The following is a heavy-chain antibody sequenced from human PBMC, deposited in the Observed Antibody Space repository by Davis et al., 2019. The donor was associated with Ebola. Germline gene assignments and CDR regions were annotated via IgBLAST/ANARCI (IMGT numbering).Heavy chain of an antibody. CDR2: INHSGST. V-gene: IGHV4-34*01. CDR3: ARDSVQAQGAFDI. CDR1: GGSFSGYY. Sequence: PSETLSLTCAVYGGSFSGYYWSWIRQPPGKGLEWIGEINHSGSTNYNPSLKSRVTISVDTSKNQFSLKLSSVTAADTAVYYCARDSVQAQGAFDIWGQGTMVTVSS. J-gene: IGHJ3*02. D-gene: IGHD3-10*01.